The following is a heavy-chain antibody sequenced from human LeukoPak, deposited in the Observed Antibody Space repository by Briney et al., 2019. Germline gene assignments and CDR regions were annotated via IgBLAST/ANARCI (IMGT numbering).Heavy chain of an antibody. V-gene: IGHV4-38-2*02. D-gene: IGHD3-22*01. CDR3: ARVPHSVEGSMKAVFIHYFDY. CDR1: GDSISGYY. Sequence: SETLSLTCTVSGDSISGYYWSWIRQPPGKGLEWIGGIDHSGNTHYNPSLKNRVTISVDTSKNDFSLKLSSVTATDTAVYYCARVPHSVEGSMKAVFIHYFDYWGQGSLVTVSS. J-gene: IGHJ4*02. CDR2: IDHSGNT.